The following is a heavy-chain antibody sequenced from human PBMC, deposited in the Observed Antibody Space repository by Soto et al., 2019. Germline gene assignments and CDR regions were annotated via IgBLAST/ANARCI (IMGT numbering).Heavy chain of an antibody. V-gene: IGHV1-2*02. D-gene: IGHD3-3*01. CDR1: GYPVTAYY. J-gene: IGHJ3*02. Sequence: QLHLVQSGAVVKKPGASVTVSCSASGYPVTAYYMHWVRQAPGRGLEWMGGINPATGAAKYTQTFQGRGTMPRDTSTSTVFMELGGRTSEDTAVFYWARGGGVGVAGSAAFDMWGQGTLVTVSS. CDR2: INPATGAA. CDR3: ARGGGVGVAGSAAFDM.